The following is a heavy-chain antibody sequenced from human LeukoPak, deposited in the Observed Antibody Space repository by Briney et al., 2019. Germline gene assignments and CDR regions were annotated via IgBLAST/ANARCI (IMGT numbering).Heavy chain of an antibody. D-gene: IGHD2-15*01. V-gene: IGHV4-39*07. J-gene: IGHJ4*02. CDR3: ASGGYYFDY. CDR2: IYYSGST. CDR1: GGSISSSSYY. Sequence: SETLSLTCTVSGGSISSSSYYWGWIRQPPGKGLEWIGSIYYSGSTYYNPSLKSRVTISVDTSKNQFSLKLSSVTAADTAVYYCASGGYYFDYWGQGTLVTVSS.